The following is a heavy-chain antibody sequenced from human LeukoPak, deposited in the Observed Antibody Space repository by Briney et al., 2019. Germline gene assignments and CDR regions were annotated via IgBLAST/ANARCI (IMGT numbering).Heavy chain of an antibody. V-gene: IGHV3-23*01. D-gene: IGHD2-15*01. CDR3: ARENDMGYCSGGRCYKGYNAMDV. Sequence: GGSLRLSCAASGLSFSTYAMSWVRQAPGKGLEWVSGVNGNGGSTSYADSAKGRFTIFRDNSKNTVYLQMNSLRVEDTAVYYCARENDMGYCSGGRCYKGYNAMDVWGQGTTVTVSS. CDR2: VNGNGGST. CDR1: GLSFSTYA. J-gene: IGHJ6*02.